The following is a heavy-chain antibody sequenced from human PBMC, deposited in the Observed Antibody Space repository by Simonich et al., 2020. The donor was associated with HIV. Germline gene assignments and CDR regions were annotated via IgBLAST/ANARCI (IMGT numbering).Heavy chain of an antibody. V-gene: IGHV3-23*01. Sequence: EVQLLESGGGLVQPGGSLRLSCAASGFTFSCYAMSGVRQAPGEGRGWGSVISGIVGSTYYADSVKGRFTISRDNSKNTLYLQMNSLRAEDTAVYYCAKDRYYNFWSGYYDYWGQGTLVTVSS. J-gene: IGHJ4*02. D-gene: IGHD3-3*01. CDR2: ISGIVGST. CDR1: GFTFSCYA. CDR3: AKDRYYNFWSGYYDY.